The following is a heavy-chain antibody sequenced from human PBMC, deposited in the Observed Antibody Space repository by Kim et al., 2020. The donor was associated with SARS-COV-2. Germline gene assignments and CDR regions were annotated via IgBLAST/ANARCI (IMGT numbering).Heavy chain of an antibody. CDR2: INAGNGNT. V-gene: IGHV1-3*01. CDR3: ARFTPSIGGYADSFDY. D-gene: IGHD5-12*01. J-gene: IGHJ4*02. Sequence: ASVKVSCKASGYTFTSYAMHWVRQAPGQRLEWMGWINAGNGNTKYSQKFQGRVTITRDTSASTAYMELSSLRSEDTAVYYCARFTPSIGGYADSFDYWGQGTLVTVSS. CDR1: GYTFTSYA.